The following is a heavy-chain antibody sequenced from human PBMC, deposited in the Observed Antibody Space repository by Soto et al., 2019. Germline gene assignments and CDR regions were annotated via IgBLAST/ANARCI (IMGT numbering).Heavy chain of an antibody. J-gene: IGHJ5*02. CDR2: MYYSGTT. CDR3: ARGLVFGVAIPLLES. CDR1: GGSVSSRSYY. D-gene: IGHD3-3*01. Sequence: SETLSLTCTVSGGSVSSRSYYWSWIRQPPGKGLEWIGHMYYSGTTNYQPSLKSRVIISADTSQNQFSLKLSSVSAADTAVYYCARGLVFGVAIPLLESWGAGTLVTVSS. V-gene: IGHV4-61*01.